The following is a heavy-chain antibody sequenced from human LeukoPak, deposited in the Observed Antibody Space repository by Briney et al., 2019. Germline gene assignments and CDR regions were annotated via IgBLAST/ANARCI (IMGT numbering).Heavy chain of an antibody. CDR2: INHSGDI. V-gene: IGHV4-34*01. CDR1: GESFSGFY. J-gene: IGHJ3*02. D-gene: IGHD2-2*01. CDR3: ARHGNIVVVPDASKAFDI. Sequence: PSQTLSLTCGVYGESFSGFYWSWIRQTPGKGLQWIGEINHSGDINYNPSLESRVTISVDTSKRQFSLSLSSMTAADTAVYYCARHGNIVVVPDASKAFDIWGQGTMVTVSS.